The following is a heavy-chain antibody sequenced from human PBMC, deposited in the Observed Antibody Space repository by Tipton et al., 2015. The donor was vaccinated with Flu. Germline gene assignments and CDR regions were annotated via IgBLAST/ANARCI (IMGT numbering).Heavy chain of an antibody. CDR1: GYTFTSYG. V-gene: IGHV1-18*01. CDR3: ARDESRVGAITGGMDV. J-gene: IGHJ6*02. Sequence: QSGAEVKKPGASVKVSCKASGYTFTSYGISWVRQAPGQGLEWMGWISAYNCNTNYAQKLQGRVTMTTDTSTSTAYMGLMCLRSDDTGVYYCARDESRVGAITGGMDVWGQGTTVTVSS. CDR2: ISAYNCNT. D-gene: IGHD1-26*01.